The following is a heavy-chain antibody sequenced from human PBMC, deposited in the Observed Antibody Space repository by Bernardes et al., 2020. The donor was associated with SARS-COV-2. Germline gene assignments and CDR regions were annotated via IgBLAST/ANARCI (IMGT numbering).Heavy chain of an antibody. V-gene: IGHV3-74*01. D-gene: IGHD1-26*01. J-gene: IGHJ4*02. CDR3: ARGSGNYYFDY. Sequence: VGSLILSCVASGFTFHSSYIHWVRQVPDRGLVWVSRLSEDGRNPHYADSVKGRFAISRDNARNTVYLQMNSLRADDTAVYYCARGSGNYYFDYWGQGTLLTVSS. CDR1: GFTFHSSY. CDR2: LSEDGRNP.